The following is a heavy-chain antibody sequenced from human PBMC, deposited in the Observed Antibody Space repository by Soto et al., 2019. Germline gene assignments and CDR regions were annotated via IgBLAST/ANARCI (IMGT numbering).Heavy chain of an antibody. D-gene: IGHD3-10*01. V-gene: IGHV4-38-2*02. Sequence: PSETLSLTCAVSGYSISSGYYRGWIRQPPGKGLEWIGSIYHSGSTYYNPSLKSRVTISVDTSKNQFSLKLSSVTAADTAVYYCARDPGYYGMDVWGQGTTVTVSS. J-gene: IGHJ6*02. CDR1: GYSISSGYY. CDR3: ARDPGYYGMDV. CDR2: IYHSGST.